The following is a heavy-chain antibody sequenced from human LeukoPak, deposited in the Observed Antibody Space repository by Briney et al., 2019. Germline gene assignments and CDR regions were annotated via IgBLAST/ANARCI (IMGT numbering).Heavy chain of an antibody. CDR3: TTAPIMITFGGVVGDY. Sequence: GGSLRLSCVASGFTFSNAWMTWVRQAPGKGLEWVGRIKSTADGGTADSAAPVKGRLTISRDDSKNMLFLQMNSLKTEDTAVYYCTTAPIMITFGGVVGDYWGQGTLVTVSS. CDR1: GFTFSNAW. J-gene: IGHJ4*02. CDR2: IKSTADGGTA. D-gene: IGHD3-16*01. V-gene: IGHV3-15*01.